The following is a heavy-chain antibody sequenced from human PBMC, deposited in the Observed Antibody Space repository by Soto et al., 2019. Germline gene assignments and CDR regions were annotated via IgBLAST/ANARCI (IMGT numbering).Heavy chain of an antibody. CDR2: IIPIFGTA. Sequence: ASVKVSCKASGGTFSSYAISWVRQAPGQGLEWMGGIIPIFGTANYAQKFQGRVTITGDESTGTAYMELSSLKSEDTAVYYCARDLGSGYDPGDYWGQGTLVTVSS. J-gene: IGHJ4*02. D-gene: IGHD5-12*01. V-gene: IGHV1-69*13. CDR1: GGTFSSYA. CDR3: ARDLGSGYDPGDY.